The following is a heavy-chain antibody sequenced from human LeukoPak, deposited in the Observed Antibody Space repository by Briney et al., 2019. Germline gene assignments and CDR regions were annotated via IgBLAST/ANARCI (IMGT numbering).Heavy chain of an antibody. CDR1: GFTFSSYT. CDR3: ARDRVTMVRGVSGYFDY. CDR2: ISRGSRYI. D-gene: IGHD3-10*01. J-gene: IGHJ4*02. V-gene: IGHV3-21*01. Sequence: GGSLRLPCAASGFTFSSYTMNWVRQAPGKGLEWVSSISRGSRYIYYADSVKGRFTISRDNAKNSLYLQMNSLRAEDTAVYYCARDRVTMVRGVSGYFDYWGQGTLVTVSS.